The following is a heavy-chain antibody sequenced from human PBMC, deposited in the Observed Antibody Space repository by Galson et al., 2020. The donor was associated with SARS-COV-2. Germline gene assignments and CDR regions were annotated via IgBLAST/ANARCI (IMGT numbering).Heavy chain of an antibody. V-gene: IGHV3-33*01. CDR1: GFTFSIYG. D-gene: IGHD2-15*01. CDR2: IWYDGSNK. CDR3: ARGAGGGWSYYYYGMDV. Sequence: TGGSLRLSCAASGFTFSIYGMHWVRQAPGKGLEWVAVIWYDGSNKYYADSVKGRFTISRDNSKNTLYLQMNSLRAEDTAVYYCARGAGGGWSYYYYGMDVWGQGTTVTVSS. J-gene: IGHJ6*02.